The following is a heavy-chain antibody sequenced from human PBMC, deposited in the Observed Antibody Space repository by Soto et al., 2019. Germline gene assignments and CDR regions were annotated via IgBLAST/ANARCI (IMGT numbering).Heavy chain of an antibody. V-gene: IGHV3-23*01. CDR3: AKILSTVTTYYYGMDV. CDR2: ISGSGDST. CDR1: GFTFSTYP. Sequence: RRLSCAASGFTFSTYPMTWVRQAPGKGLEGVSSISGSGDSTYYTDSVKGRFTISRDNSKNTVYLQMNSLRAEDTAIYYCAKILSTVTTYYYGMDVWGQGTTVTVSS. D-gene: IGHD4-17*01. J-gene: IGHJ6*02.